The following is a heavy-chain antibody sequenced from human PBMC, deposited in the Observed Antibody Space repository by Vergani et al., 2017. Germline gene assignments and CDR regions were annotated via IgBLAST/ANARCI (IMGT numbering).Heavy chain of an antibody. CDR2: IYYSGST. V-gene: IGHV4-59*01. CDR1: GGSISSYY. J-gene: IGHJ5*02. D-gene: IGHD3-16*01. Sequence: QVQLQESGPGLVKPSETLSLTCTVSGGSISSYYWSWIRQPPGKGLEWIGYIYYSGSTNYNPSLKSRVTISVDTSKNQFSLKLSSVTAADTAVYYCARGGDGFDPWGQGTLVTVSS. CDR3: ARGGDGFDP.